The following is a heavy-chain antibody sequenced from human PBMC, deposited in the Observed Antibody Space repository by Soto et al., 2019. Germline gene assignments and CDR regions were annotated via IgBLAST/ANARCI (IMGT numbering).Heavy chain of an antibody. D-gene: IGHD3-10*01. CDR3: ASSECGSGSYSVWYLDL. CDR2: IIPILGTA. J-gene: IGHJ2*01. CDR1: GGTFSSYA. Sequence: QVQLVQSGAEVKKPGSSVKVSCKASGGTFSSYAISWVRQAPGQGLEWMGGIIPILGTANYAQKVKGRVTIPADEDTNTAYMEMSSLRSEDTAVYYCASSECGSGSYSVWYLDLWGRGTLVTVSS. V-gene: IGHV1-69*11.